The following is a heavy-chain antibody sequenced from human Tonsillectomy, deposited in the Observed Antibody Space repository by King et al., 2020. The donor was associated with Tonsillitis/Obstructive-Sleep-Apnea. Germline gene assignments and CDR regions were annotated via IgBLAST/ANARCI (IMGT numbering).Heavy chain of an antibody. V-gene: IGHV3-23*04. CDR1: GLTFSSHA. CDR2: ISGSGDST. J-gene: IGHJ4*02. D-gene: IGHD3-10*01. Sequence: VQLVESGGGLVQPGGSLRLSFEASGLTFSSHAMSWVRQAPGKGLEWVSGISGSGDSTYYADSVKGRFTISRDKSKNSLFLQMNSLRGEDTAVYYCARTPYGSGTYYYFDYWGQGTLVTVSS. CDR3: ARTPYGSGTYYYFDY.